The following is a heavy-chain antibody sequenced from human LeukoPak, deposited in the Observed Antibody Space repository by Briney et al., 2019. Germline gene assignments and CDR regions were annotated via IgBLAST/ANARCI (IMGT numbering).Heavy chain of an antibody. J-gene: IGHJ4*02. CDR1: GYTFTGYY. Sequence: ASVKVSCKASGYTFTGYYMHWVRQAPGQGLEWMGWISAYNGNTNYAQKLQGRVTMTTDTSTSTAYMELRSLRSDDTAVYYCARACFLNVVATCYWGQGTLVTVSS. V-gene: IGHV1-18*04. D-gene: IGHD1-26*01. CDR3: ARACFLNVVATCY. CDR2: ISAYNGNT.